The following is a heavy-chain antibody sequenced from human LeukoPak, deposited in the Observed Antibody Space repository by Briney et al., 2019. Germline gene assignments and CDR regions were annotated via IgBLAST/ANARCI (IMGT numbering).Heavy chain of an antibody. D-gene: IGHD3-22*01. V-gene: IGHV4-38-2*02. CDR1: GYSISSGYY. CDR2: INHSGST. J-gene: IGHJ4*02. CDR3: AKDYYYDSSGYYSGLGYFDY. Sequence: SETLSLTCTVSGYSISSGYYWGWIRQPPGKGLEWIGEINHSGSTNYNPSLKSRVTISVDTSKNQFSLKLSSVTAADTAVYYCAKDYYYDSSGYYSGLGYFDYWGQGTLVTVSS.